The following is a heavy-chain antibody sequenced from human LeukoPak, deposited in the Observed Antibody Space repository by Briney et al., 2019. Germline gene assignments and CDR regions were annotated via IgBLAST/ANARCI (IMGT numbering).Heavy chain of an antibody. CDR2: IYYSGST. Sequence: SQTLSLTCTVSGGSISSGGYYWSWIRQHPGKGLEWIGYIYYSGSTYYNPSIKSRVTISVDTSKNQFSLKLSSVTAADTAVYYCARESSSSCLDYWGQGTLVTVSS. CDR1: GGSISSGGYY. CDR3: ARESSSSCLDY. J-gene: IGHJ4*02. D-gene: IGHD6-6*01. V-gene: IGHV4-31*03.